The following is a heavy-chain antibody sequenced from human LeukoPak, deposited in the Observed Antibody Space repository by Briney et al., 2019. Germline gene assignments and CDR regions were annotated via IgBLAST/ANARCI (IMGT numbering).Heavy chain of an antibody. J-gene: IGHJ4*02. V-gene: IGHV3-23*01. CDR2: ISSSGSGGNT. Sequence: PGGSLRLSCAASGVTLSTYAMSWARQAPGRGLEWVSGISSSGSGGNTYYADSVKGRFTISRDNSENTLYLQMNSLRAEDTAVYYCAKGNYDSINRPFDYWGQGALVTVSS. CDR1: GVTLSTYA. D-gene: IGHD3-22*01. CDR3: AKGNYDSINRPFDY.